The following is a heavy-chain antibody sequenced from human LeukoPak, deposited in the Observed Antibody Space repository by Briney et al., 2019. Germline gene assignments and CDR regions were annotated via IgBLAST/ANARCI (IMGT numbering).Heavy chain of an antibody. D-gene: IGHD4-17*01. Sequence: ASVKVSCKASGGTFSSYAISWVRQAPGQGLEWMGGITPIFGTANYAQKFQGRVTITADESTSTAYMELSSLRSEDTAVYYCAHLPNGHDDYGDYRLAYYFDYWGQGTLVTVSS. J-gene: IGHJ4*02. CDR3: AHLPNGHDDYGDYRLAYYFDY. CDR1: GGTFSSYA. CDR2: ITPIFGTA. V-gene: IGHV1-69*01.